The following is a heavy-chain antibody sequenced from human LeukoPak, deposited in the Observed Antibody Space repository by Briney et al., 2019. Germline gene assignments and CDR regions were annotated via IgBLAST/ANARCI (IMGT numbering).Heavy chain of an antibody. CDR1: GGTFSSYA. J-gene: IGHJ4*02. CDR3: ARDPSYSRHGQKDCSSTSCYPKQDYEGDDY. V-gene: IGHV1-69*13. CDR2: IVPIFGTA. Sequence: ASVKVSCKASGGTFSSYAISWVRQAPGQGLEWMGGIVPIFGTANYAQTFQGRVTITADESTSTAYMDVGSLRSEDTAVYYCARDPSYSRHGQKDCSSTSCYPKQDYEGDDYWGQGTLVTVSS. D-gene: IGHD2-2*01.